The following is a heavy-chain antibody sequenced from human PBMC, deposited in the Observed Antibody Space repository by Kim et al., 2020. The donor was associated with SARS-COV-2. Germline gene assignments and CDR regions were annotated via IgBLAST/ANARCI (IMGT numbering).Heavy chain of an antibody. D-gene: IGHD4-17*01. J-gene: IGHJ4*02. CDR3: ARANYGGILY. Sequence: STNYADSVKGRFTISRDNAKKTLYLQMDSLRAEDTAVYYCARANYGGILYWGQGTLVTVSS. CDR2: ST. V-gene: IGHV3-74*01.